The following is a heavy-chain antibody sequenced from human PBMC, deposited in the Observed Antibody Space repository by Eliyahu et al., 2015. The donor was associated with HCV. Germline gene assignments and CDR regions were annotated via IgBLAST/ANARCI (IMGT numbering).Heavy chain of an antibody. Sequence: QLQLQESGPGLVKPSETLSLTCTVSGGPISSSSYHXGWIRQPPGKGLEWIGGIYYSGSTYYNPSLKSRVTISVDTSKNQFSLKLSSVTAADTAVYYCARHRATHIVVVTAILGITDYWGQGTLVTVSS. CDR3: ARHRATHIVVVTAILGITDY. D-gene: IGHD2-21*02. CDR1: GGPISSSSYH. V-gene: IGHV4-39*01. CDR2: IYYSGST. J-gene: IGHJ4*02.